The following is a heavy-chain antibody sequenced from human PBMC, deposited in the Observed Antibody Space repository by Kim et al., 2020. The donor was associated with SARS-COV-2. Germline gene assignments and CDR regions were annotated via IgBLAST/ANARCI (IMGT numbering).Heavy chain of an antibody. J-gene: IGHJ3*02. CDR1: GFTFSSYG. CDR3: ARASTIDAFDI. CDR2: ISSDGSNK. V-gene: IGHV3-33*05. D-gene: IGHD6-6*01. Sequence: GGSLRLSCAASGFTFSSYGMHWVRQAPGKGLEWVAVISSDGSNKYYADSVKGRFTISRDNSKNTLDLQMNSLRAEDTAVYYCARASTIDAFDIWGQGTMGTASS.